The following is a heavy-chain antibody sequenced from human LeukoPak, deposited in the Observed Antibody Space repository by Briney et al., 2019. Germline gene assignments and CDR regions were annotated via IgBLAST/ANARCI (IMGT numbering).Heavy chain of an antibody. CDR1: GGSISSGSYY. CDR2: IYTSGST. J-gene: IGHJ3*02. Sequence: ASETLSLTCAVSGGSISSGSYYWSWIRQPAGKGLEWIGRIYTSGSTNYNPSLKSRVTISVDTSKNQFSLKLSSVTAADTAVYYCARDIVKYYDILTGYYPDAFDIWGQGTMVTVSS. D-gene: IGHD3-9*01. CDR3: ARDIVKYYDILTGYYPDAFDI. V-gene: IGHV4-61*02.